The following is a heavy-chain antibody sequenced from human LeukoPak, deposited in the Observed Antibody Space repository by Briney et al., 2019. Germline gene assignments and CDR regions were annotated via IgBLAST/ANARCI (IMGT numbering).Heavy chain of an antibody. D-gene: IGHD1-1*01. CDR1: GGSFSGYY. V-gene: IGHV4-34*01. J-gene: IGHJ4*02. CDR2: ISHSGST. CDR3: ARQTARPLTTDY. Sequence: PSETLSLTCTVYGGSFSGYYWSWIRQPPGKGLEWIGEISHSGSTNYNPSLKSRVTISVDTSKNQFSLKLSSVTAADTAVYYCARQTARPLTTDYWGQGTLVTVSS.